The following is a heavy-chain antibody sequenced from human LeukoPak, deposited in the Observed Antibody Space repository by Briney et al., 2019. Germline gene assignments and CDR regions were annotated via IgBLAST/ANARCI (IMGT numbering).Heavy chain of an antibody. CDR1: GGSISNYY. D-gene: IGHD1-26*01. J-gene: IGHJ4*02. Sequence: SETLSLTCTVSGGSISNYYWSWIRQPAGKGPEWIGRMHSSGNTHYNPSLNSRLTMSVDTSKNQFSLKLSSLTAADTALYYCARGPPSGATRFDYWGQGNLVSVSS. CDR2: MHSSGNT. V-gene: IGHV4-4*07. CDR3: ARGPPSGATRFDY.